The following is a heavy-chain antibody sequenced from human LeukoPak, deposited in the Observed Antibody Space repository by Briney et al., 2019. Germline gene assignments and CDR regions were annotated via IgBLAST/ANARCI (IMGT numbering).Heavy chain of an antibody. CDR1: GFTFSTYC. J-gene: IGHJ4*02. Sequence: GGSLRLSCTASGFTFSTYCMHWVCQPPGKGLVWVSQICTDGTTIKYADSVKGRFTISRDNAKNTLYLQMNSLRVEDTAVYYCVRGVPVTPGIDYWGQGTLVTVSS. CDR2: ICTDGTTI. V-gene: IGHV3-74*01. D-gene: IGHD2-2*01. CDR3: VRGVPVTPGIDY.